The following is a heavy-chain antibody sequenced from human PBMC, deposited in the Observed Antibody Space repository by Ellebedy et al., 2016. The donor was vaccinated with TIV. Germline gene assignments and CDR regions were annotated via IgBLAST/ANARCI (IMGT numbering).Heavy chain of an antibody. CDR1: GFTVSSNF. CDR3: ASPSGRGFWSGYLDY. V-gene: IGHV3-53*01. D-gene: IGHD3-3*01. J-gene: IGHJ4*02. Sequence: GESLKISCSASGFTVSSNFVTWVRQAPGKGLEWVSFINGVGRTEYADSVKGRFSISRDNSKNTLYLQMNSLRPEDTAVYFCASPSGRGFWSGYLDYWGQGTLVIVSS. CDR2: INGVGRT.